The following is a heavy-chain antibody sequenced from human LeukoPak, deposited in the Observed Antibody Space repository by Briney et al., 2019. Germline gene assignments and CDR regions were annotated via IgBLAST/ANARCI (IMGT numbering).Heavy chain of an antibody. CDR1: GFTFSSYD. Sequence: GPLRLSCAASGFTFSSYDMHWVRQATGKGLEWVSAIGTAGDTYYPGSVKGRFTISRENAKNSLYLQMNSLRAGDTAVYYCAREPPGIGGYYGMDVWGQGTTVTVSS. J-gene: IGHJ6*02. CDR3: AREPPGIGGYYGMDV. D-gene: IGHD3-10*01. V-gene: IGHV3-13*01. CDR2: IGTAGDT.